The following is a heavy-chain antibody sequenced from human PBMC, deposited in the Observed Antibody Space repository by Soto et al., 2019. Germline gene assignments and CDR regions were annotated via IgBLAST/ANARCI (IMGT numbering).Heavy chain of an antibody. J-gene: IGHJ4*02. D-gene: IGHD4-17*01. CDR1: GGSISSYY. CDR3: AGYGDYGKFDY. Sequence: SETLSLTCTVSGGSISSYYWSWIRQPPGKGLEKIGYNYYSGSTNYNPSLKSRVTISVDTSKNQFSLKLSSVTAADTAVYYCAGYGDYGKFDYWGQGTLVTVSS. CDR2: NYYSGST. V-gene: IGHV4-59*08.